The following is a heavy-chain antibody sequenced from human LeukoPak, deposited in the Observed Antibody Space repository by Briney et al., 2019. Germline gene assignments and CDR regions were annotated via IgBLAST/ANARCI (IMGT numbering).Heavy chain of an antibody. CDR3: ARGNYYGSSGYYYELAPDY. CDR1: GYTFTSYD. D-gene: IGHD3-22*01. V-gene: IGHV1-8*01. J-gene: IGHJ4*02. Sequence: ASVKVSCKASGYTFTSYDIHWVRQATGQGLEWMGWKNPNSGNTRYAQKFQGRVTMTRNASISTVYMGLSSLRSEHTAVYYCARGNYYGSSGYYYELAPDYWGQGTLVTVSS. CDR2: KNPNSGNT.